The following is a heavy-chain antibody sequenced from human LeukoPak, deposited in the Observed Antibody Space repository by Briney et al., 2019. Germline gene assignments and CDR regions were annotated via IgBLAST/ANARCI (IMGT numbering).Heavy chain of an antibody. CDR3: ARRPTGFNDNWFDP. V-gene: IGHV1-18*01. J-gene: IGHJ5*02. CDR1: GYTFTSYG. Sequence: ASVKVSCKASGYTFTSYGISWVRQAPGQGLEWMGWISAYNGNTNYAQKLQGRVTMTTDTSTSTAYMELRSLRSDDTAVYYCARRPTGFNDNWFDPWGQGTLVTVSS. D-gene: IGHD1-1*01. CDR2: ISAYNGNT.